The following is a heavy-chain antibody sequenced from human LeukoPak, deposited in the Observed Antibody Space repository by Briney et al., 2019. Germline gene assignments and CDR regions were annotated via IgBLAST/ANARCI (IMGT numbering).Heavy chain of an antibody. D-gene: IGHD3-10*01. CDR2: IFYSGST. V-gene: IGHV4-30-4*01. Sequence: PSQTLSLTCTVSGGSISRGDYYWSWIRQPPGKGLEWIGHIFYSGSTYYNPSLKSRVTISVGTSKNQFSLKLSSVTAADTAVYHCARGRYYYGSGSYWTHYYYGLDVWGQGTTVTVSS. CDR1: GGSISRGDYY. CDR3: ARGRYYYGSGSYWTHYYYGLDV. J-gene: IGHJ6*02.